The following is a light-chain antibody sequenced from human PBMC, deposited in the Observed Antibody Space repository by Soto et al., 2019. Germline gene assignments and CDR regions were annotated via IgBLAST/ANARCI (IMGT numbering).Light chain of an antibody. V-gene: IGKV1-39*01. J-gene: IGKJ1*01. CDR2: DTS. CDR3: QQGYSTPRT. Sequence: DIQMTQSPSSLSASVGDRVTITCRASQSISSSLNWYQQKAGKAPNLLIYDTSSLQSGVPPRFIGRGSGTDFTLTISSRQPEDFASYYCQQGYSTPRTFGQGTKVEIK. CDR1: QSISSS.